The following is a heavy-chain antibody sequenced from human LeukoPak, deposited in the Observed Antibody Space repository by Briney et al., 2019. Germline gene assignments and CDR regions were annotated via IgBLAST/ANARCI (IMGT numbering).Heavy chain of an antibody. CDR2: IYTSGST. J-gene: IGHJ6*03. Sequence: SETLSLTCAVSGGSISSYYWSWIRQPAGKGLEWIGRIYTSGSTNYNPSLKSRVTMSVDTSKNQFSLKLSSVTAADTAVYYCAREEVAATNYYYNYYMDFGGKGTTVTISS. D-gene: IGHD2-15*01. CDR1: GGSISSYY. CDR3: AREEVAATNYYYNYYMDF. V-gene: IGHV4-4*07.